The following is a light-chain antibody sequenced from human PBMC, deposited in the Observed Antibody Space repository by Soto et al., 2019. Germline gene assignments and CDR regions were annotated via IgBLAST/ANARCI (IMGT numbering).Light chain of an antibody. CDR2: RNN. Sequence: QPVLTQPPSASGTPGQGVTISCSGSTSNIGSNYVYWYQQLPGTAPKLLIYRNNQRPSGVPDRFSGSKSGTSASLAISGLRSGDEADYFCATWDDSLNGFYVFGTGTKVTVL. J-gene: IGLJ1*01. CDR3: ATWDDSLNGFYV. V-gene: IGLV1-47*01. CDR1: TSNIGSNY.